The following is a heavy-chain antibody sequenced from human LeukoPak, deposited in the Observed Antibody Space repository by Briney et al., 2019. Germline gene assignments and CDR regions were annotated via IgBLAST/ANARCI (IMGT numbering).Heavy chain of an antibody. CDR3: ARGASVVAGSDNAFDI. V-gene: IGHV3-30*02. CDR2: IRYDGSNK. D-gene: IGHD6-19*01. J-gene: IGHJ3*02. CDR1: GFTFSSYG. Sequence: GGSLRLSCAASGFTFSSYGMHWVRQAPGKGLEWVAFIRYDGSNKYYADSVKGRFTISRDNARKSLYLQMNSLRADDTAVYYCARGASVVAGSDNAFDIWGQGTMVTVSS.